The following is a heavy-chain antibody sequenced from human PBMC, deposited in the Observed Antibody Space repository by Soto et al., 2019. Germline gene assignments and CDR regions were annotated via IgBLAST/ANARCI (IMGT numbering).Heavy chain of an antibody. CDR3: ARGETIFGPGARPYYYYYGMDV. Sequence: GESLKISCKGSGYSFTSYWISWVRQMPGKGLEWMGRIDPSDSYTNYSPSFQGHVTISADKSISTAYLQWSSLKASDTAMYYCARGETIFGPGARPYYYYYGMDVWGQGTTVTVSS. V-gene: IGHV5-10-1*01. D-gene: IGHD3-3*01. CDR2: IDPSDSYT. J-gene: IGHJ6*02. CDR1: GYSFTSYW.